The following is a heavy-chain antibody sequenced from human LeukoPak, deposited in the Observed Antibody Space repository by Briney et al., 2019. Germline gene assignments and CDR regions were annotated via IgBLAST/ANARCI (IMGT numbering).Heavy chain of an antibody. CDR1: GFTFSSYA. CDR3: ARDKSGIAAAGTGYYYGMDV. D-gene: IGHD6-13*01. J-gene: IGHJ6*04. CDR2: ISSSSSYI. Sequence: PGGSLRLSCAASGFTFSSYAMSWVRQAPGKGLEWVSSISSSSSYIYYADSVKGRFTISRDNAKNSLYLQMNSLRAEDTAVCYCARDKSGIAAAGTGYYYGMDVWGKGTTVTVSS. V-gene: IGHV3-21*01.